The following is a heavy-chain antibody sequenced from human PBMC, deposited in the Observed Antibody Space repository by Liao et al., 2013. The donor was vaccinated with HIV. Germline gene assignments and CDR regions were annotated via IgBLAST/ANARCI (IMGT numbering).Heavy chain of an antibody. CDR3: ARDYVRSRGRYFDL. J-gene: IGHJ2*01. CDR2: IFYSGNT. V-gene: IGHV4-30-4*08. CDR1: GASISSDNYY. D-gene: IGHD3-16*01. Sequence: LQESGPGLVKPSQTLSLNCSVSGASISSDNYYWSWIRQPPGKGLEWIGYIFYSGNTYYGPSLKSRVTISVDTSKNHFSLKLSSVTAADTAVYYCARDYVRSRGRYFDLWAVAPWSLSPQ.